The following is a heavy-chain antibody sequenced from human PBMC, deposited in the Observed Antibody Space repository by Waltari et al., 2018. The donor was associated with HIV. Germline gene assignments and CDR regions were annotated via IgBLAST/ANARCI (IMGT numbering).Heavy chain of an antibody. CDR2: IYYSGST. CDR3: ARTAYYYDSSGYDPALWYFDY. D-gene: IGHD3-22*01. V-gene: IGHV4-59*08. J-gene: IGHJ4*02. Sequence: QVQLQESGPGLVKPSETLSLTCNVSGGSISSYYWSCIRQPPGKGPEWIGYIYYSGSTNYNPSLKSRVTISVDTSKNQFSLKLSSVTAADTAVYYCARTAYYYDSSGYDPALWYFDYWGQGTLVTVSS. CDR1: GGSISSYY.